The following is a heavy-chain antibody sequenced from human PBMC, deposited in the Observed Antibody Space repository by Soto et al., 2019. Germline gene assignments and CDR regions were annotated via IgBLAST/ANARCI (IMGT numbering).Heavy chain of an antibody. V-gene: IGHV5-51*01. Sequence: GESLKISCKGSGYSFTSYWIGWVRQMPGKGLEWMGIIYPGDSDTRYSPSFQGQVTISADKSISTAYLQWSSLKASDTAMYYCATSTGRGSGGENWFDPWGQGTLLTVSS. D-gene: IGHD3-10*01. CDR1: GYSFTSYW. CDR2: IYPGDSDT. J-gene: IGHJ5*02. CDR3: ATSTGRGSGGENWFDP.